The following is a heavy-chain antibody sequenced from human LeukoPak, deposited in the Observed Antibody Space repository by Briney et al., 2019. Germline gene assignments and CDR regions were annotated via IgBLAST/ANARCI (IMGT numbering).Heavy chain of an antibody. Sequence: QPGRSLRLSCAASGFTFSNYAMYWVRQAPGKGLEWVAVISYDGSNRYYADSVKGRLTISRDNSKNTLYLQMNSLRVQDTAVYYCARGPYGDSWGQGTPVTVSS. J-gene: IGHJ4*02. V-gene: IGHV3-30-3*01. CDR3: ARGPYGDS. CDR1: GFTFSNYA. D-gene: IGHD4-17*01. CDR2: ISYDGSNR.